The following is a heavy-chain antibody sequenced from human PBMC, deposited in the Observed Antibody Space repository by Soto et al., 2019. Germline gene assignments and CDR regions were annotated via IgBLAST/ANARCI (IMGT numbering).Heavy chain of an antibody. D-gene: IGHD5-12*01. CDR3: ARSVEMATPAYFDY. J-gene: IGHJ4*02. Sequence: QVQLQESGPGLVKPSETLSLTCTVSGGSISSYYWSWIRQPPGKGLEWIGYIYYSGSTNYNPSLKTRDTITVDTSKNQFSLKLSSVTAADTAVYYCARSVEMATPAYFDYWGQGTLVTVSS. V-gene: IGHV4-59*08. CDR2: IYYSGST. CDR1: GGSISSYY.